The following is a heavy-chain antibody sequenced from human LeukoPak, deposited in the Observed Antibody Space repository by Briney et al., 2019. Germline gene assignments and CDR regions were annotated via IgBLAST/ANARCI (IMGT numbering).Heavy chain of an antibody. Sequence: ASVKVSCKASGYTFTGYYIHWMRQAPGQGLEWMGWINPDSGGTKYAQKFQGRVTLTRDTSISTAYVELSRLRIDDTAVYYCARDLEGLERFFDYWGQGTLVTVSS. CDR3: ARDLEGLERFFDY. V-gene: IGHV1-2*02. CDR2: INPDSGGT. D-gene: IGHD1-1*01. CDR1: GYTFTGYY. J-gene: IGHJ4*02.